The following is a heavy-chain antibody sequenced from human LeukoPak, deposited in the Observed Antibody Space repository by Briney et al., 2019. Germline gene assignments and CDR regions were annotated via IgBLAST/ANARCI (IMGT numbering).Heavy chain of an antibody. Sequence: PSETLSLTCTVSGGSISSGGYYWSWIRQHPGKGLEWIGYIYYSGSTYYNPSLKSRITISVDTSKNQFSPELSSVTAADTAVYYCARGFGGSSTSYAYPFGYWGQGTLVTVSS. D-gene: IGHD2-2*01. CDR2: IYYSGST. J-gene: IGHJ4*02. CDR1: GGSISSGGYY. V-gene: IGHV4-31*03. CDR3: ARGFGGSSTSYAYPFGY.